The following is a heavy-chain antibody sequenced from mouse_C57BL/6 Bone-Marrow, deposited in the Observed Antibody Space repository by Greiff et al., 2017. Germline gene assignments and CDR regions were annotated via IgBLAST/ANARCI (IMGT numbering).Heavy chain of an antibody. D-gene: IGHD2-5*01. Sequence: QVQLQQSGPELVKPGASVKISCKASGYTFTDYYINWVKQRPGQGLEWIGWIFPGSGSTYYNEKFKGKATLTVDKSSSTAYMLLSSLTSEDSAVSFCARGGAYYSNYGHYYAMDYWGQGTSVTVSS. CDR2: IFPGSGST. CDR1: GYTFTDYY. CDR3: ARGGAYYSNYGHYYAMDY. V-gene: IGHV1-75*01. J-gene: IGHJ4*01.